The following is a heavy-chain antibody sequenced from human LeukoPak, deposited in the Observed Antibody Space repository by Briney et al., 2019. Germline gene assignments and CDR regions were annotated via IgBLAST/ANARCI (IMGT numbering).Heavy chain of an antibody. V-gene: IGHV4-4*07. Sequence: SETLSLTCTVSGGSINNYYWSWIRQPPGKRLEWIGLIYTSGSTNYSPSLKSRVTMSLDTSRNQVSLTLTSVTAADTAVYFCARPFQGDYAFDYWGQGTLVTVSS. J-gene: IGHJ4*02. D-gene: IGHD4-17*01. CDR1: GGSINNYY. CDR3: ARPFQGDYAFDY. CDR2: IYTSGST.